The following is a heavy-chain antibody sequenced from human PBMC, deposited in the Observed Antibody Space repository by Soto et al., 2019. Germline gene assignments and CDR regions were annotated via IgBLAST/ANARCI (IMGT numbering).Heavy chain of an antibody. Sequence: GGSLRLSCAASGFTFSSYAMSWVRQAPGKGLEWVSAISGSGGSTYYADSVKGRFTISRDNSKNTLYLQMNSLRAEDTAVYYCAKDSGSYYYDSSGQGGRGYWGQGTLVTVSS. CDR3: AKDSGSYYYDSSGQGGRGY. J-gene: IGHJ4*02. CDR1: GFTFSSYA. V-gene: IGHV3-23*01. CDR2: ISGSGGST. D-gene: IGHD3-22*01.